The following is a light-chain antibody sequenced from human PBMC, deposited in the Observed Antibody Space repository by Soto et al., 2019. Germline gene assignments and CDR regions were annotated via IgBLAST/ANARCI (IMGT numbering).Light chain of an antibody. Sequence: GDRVTITCRASQSISSWLAWYQQKPGKAPKLLIYDASSLESGVPSRFSGSGSGTEFTLTISSLQPDDFATYYCQQYNSYPLTVGGGTKVGIK. CDR3: QQYNSYPLT. J-gene: IGKJ4*01. V-gene: IGKV1-5*01. CDR1: QSISSW. CDR2: DAS.